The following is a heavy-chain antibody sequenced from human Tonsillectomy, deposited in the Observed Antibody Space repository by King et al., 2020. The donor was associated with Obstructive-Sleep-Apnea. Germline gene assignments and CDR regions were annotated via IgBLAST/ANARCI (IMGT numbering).Heavy chain of an antibody. Sequence: VQLQQWGAGLLKPSETLSLTCDVYGGSFSGYYWSWIRQPPGKGLEWIGEINGSGSTSYSPSLKSRVTISVDTSKNQLSLRLSSVTAADTAVYYCAGGTYYDFWSAYYSFDYWGQGTPVTVSS. D-gene: IGHD3-3*01. V-gene: IGHV4-34*01. CDR2: INGSGST. CDR3: AGGTYYDFWSAYYSFDY. CDR1: GGSFSGYY. J-gene: IGHJ4*02.